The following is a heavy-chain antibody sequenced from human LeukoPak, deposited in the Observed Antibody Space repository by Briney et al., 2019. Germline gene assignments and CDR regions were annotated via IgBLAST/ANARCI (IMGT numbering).Heavy chain of an antibody. V-gene: IGHV3-21*01. D-gene: IGHD2-2*01. CDR1: GFTFSSYS. Sequence: GGSLRLSCAASGFTFSSYSMNWVRQAPGKGLEWVSSISSSSSYIYYADSVKGRFTISRDNAKNSLYLQMNSLRAEDTAVYYCARARYCSSTSSHDFDYWGQGTLVTVSS. CDR2: ISSSSSYI. CDR3: ARARYCSSTSSHDFDY. J-gene: IGHJ4*02.